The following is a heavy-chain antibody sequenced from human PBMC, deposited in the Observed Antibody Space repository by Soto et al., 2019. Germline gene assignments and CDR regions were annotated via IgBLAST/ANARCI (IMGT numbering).Heavy chain of an antibody. J-gene: IGHJ6*01. CDR1: GYNFSTYA. V-gene: IGHV1-3*04. D-gene: IGHD3-3*01. CDR2: INTGNGNT. CDR3: ARRERLYYFYYGMDV. Sequence: GSSVKVSCKASGYNFSTYALLWVRQAPLQGLEWMGWINTGNGNTKYSQKFQGRVTMTRDTSASTAFLELSSLKSEDTAVYYCARRERLYYFYYGMDVCGQGSTVTVSS.